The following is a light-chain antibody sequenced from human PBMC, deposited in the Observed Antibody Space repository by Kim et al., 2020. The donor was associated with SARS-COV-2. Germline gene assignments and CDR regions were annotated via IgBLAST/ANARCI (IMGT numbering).Light chain of an antibody. CDR3: AAWDDSLSGRV. CDR1: SSNIENNL. Sequence: GQRVTISCSGRSSNIENNLVYWYQQLPGTAPKVLIYRSNQRPSGVPDRFSGSKSGTSASLAISGLRSEDEADYYCAAWDDSLSGRVFGGGTQLTVL. CDR2: RSN. J-gene: IGLJ3*02. V-gene: IGLV1-47*01.